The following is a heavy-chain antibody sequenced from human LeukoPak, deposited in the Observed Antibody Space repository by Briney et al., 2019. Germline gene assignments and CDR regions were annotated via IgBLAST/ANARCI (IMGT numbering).Heavy chain of an antibody. D-gene: IGHD5-18*01. CDR1: GGTFSSYA. V-gene: IGHV1-69*01. CDR2: IIPIFGTA. CDR3: ARDALRGYSYGLTIGY. J-gene: IGHJ4*02. Sequence: SVKVSCKASGGTFSSYAISWVRQAPEQGLEWMGGIIPIFGTANYAQKFQGRVTITADESTSTAYMELSSLRSEDTAVYYCARDALRGYSYGLTIGYWGQGTLATVSS.